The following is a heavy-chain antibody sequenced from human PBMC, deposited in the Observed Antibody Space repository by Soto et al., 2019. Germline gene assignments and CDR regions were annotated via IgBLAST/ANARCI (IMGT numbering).Heavy chain of an antibody. CDR1: GHTVTRLS. V-gene: IGHV1-24*01. D-gene: IGHD6-19*01. Sequence: ASVKVSCKSSGHTVTRLSMHWVRQAPGQGLEWMGGFDPEYGETIYAQRFQGRVTMTEDTSTDTASMELSSLRSEDTAVYYCATFLRFTAGYYYYYALNVWGQGTTVTVSS. J-gene: IGHJ6*02. CDR2: FDPEYGET. CDR3: ATFLRFTAGYYYYYALNV.